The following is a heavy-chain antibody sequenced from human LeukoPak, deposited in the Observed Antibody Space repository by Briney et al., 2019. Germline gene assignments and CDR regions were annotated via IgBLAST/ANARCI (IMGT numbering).Heavy chain of an antibody. J-gene: IGHJ4*02. V-gene: IGHV4-4*07. D-gene: IGHD3-3*01. CDR1: GGSISRSY. CDR2: IYTSGST. CDR3: ARAVFWSGYYDY. Sequence: SETLPLTCTVSGGSISRSYWSWIRQPAGKGLEWIGRIYTSGSTNYNPSLKSRVTMSVDTSKNQFSLKLSSVTAADTAVYYCARAVFWSGYYDYWGQGTLVTVSS.